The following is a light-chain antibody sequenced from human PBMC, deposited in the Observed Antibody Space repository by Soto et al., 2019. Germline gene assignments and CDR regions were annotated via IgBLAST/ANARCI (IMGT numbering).Light chain of an antibody. V-gene: IGKV1D-16*01. CDR1: QEIISW. CDR3: QQYNSYPIT. J-gene: IGKJ5*01. Sequence: IKLSQCTFSVSASVGDGVTTPCRASQEIISWLAGYQQKPGKAPKPLIYAASSLQSGGLPRFGGSGSGTDFTLTVSSLQPEDFATYYCQQYNSYPITFGQGTRLEI. CDR2: AAS.